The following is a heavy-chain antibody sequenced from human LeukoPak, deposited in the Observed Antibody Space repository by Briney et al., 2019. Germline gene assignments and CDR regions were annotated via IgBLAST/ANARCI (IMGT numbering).Heavy chain of an antibody. D-gene: IGHD3-22*01. CDR3: ARDNRPPPYYDSSGYLDY. Sequence: DGSNKYYADSVKGRFTISRDNSKNTLYLQMNSLRAEDTAVYYCARDNRPPPYYDSSGYLDYWGQGTLVTVSS. CDR2: DGSNK. J-gene: IGHJ4*02. V-gene: IGHV3-30-3*01.